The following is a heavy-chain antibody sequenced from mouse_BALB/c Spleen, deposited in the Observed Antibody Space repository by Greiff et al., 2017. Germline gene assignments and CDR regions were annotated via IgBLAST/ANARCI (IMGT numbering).Heavy chain of an antibody. D-gene: IGHD1-1*01. CDR2: ISSGGSYT. CDR3: ARGYGSSYFDY. J-gene: IGHJ2*01. Sequence: EVKLVESGGDLVKPGGSLKLSCAASGFTFSSYGMPWVRQTPDKRLEWVATISSGGSYTYYPDSVKGRFTISRDNAKNTLYLQMSSLKSEDTAMYYCARGYGSSYFDYWGQGTTLTVSS. CDR1: GFTFSSYG. V-gene: IGHV5-6*02.